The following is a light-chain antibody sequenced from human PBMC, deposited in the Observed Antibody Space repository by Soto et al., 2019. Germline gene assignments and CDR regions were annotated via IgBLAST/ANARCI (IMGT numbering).Light chain of an antibody. CDR2: GTS. V-gene: IGKV3-15*01. Sequence: EIVMTQSPATLSVSPGERATLSCRASQSVSSTLAWYQQIPGQAPRLLLYGTSTRATGIPARFSGSGSGTEFTLTISSLQSEDFEFYYCQQYYQWPLTFGGGTKVEVK. CDR3: QQYYQWPLT. J-gene: IGKJ4*01. CDR1: QSVSST.